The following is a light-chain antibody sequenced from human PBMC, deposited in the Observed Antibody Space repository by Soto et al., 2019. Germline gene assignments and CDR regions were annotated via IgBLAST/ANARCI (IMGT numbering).Light chain of an antibody. J-gene: IGKJ4*01. Sequence: EIVLTHSPGTLSLSPGERATLSCRASQSVSSSYLAWYQQKPGQAPRPLIYGASSRAIGIPDRFSGSGSGTDFTLTISSLQSEDFAVYYCQQYDEWPLTLGGGTKVDIK. CDR3: QQYDEWPLT. CDR1: QSVSSSY. CDR2: GAS. V-gene: IGKV3-20*01.